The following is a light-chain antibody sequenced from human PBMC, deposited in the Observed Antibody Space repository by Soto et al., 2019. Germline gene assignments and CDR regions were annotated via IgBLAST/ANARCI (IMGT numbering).Light chain of an antibody. CDR2: GAS. Sequence: EIVMTQSPATLSVSPWERATLSCRASQSVSNTVAWYQQKPGQAPRLLIYGASTRAFAIPARFSGSASGTEFTLTISSLQSEDFAVYYCQQYKDWPTTFGQGTKVEIK. V-gene: IGKV3-15*01. CDR1: QSVSNT. J-gene: IGKJ1*01. CDR3: QQYKDWPTT.